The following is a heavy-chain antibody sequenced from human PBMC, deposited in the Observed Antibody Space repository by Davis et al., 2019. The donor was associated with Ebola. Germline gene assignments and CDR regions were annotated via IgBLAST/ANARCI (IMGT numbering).Heavy chain of an antibody. CDR1: GFTFSSYS. J-gene: IGHJ4*02. CDR2: ISSSSSTI. V-gene: IGHV3-48*01. D-gene: IGHD1-26*01. CDR3: AKQRGVGAIDYDY. Sequence: GESLKISCAASGFTFSSYSMNWVRQAPGKGLEWVSYISSSSSTIYYADSVKGRFTTFRDNPKNNLYLQMNSLRADDTAVYYCAKQRGVGAIDYDYWGRGTVVTVSS.